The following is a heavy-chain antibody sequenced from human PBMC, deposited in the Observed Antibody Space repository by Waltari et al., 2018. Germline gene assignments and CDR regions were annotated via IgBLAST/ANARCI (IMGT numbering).Heavy chain of an antibody. CDR2: INPNSGGT. CDR3: ARSHSSSIFGVVTQNYYYYGMDV. V-gene: IGHV1-2*02. J-gene: IGHJ6*02. Sequence: QVQLVQSGAEVKKPGASVKVSCKASGYTFTGYYMHWVRQAPGQGLEWMGWINPNSGGTNYAQKFQGSVTMTGDTSISTAYMELSRLRSDDTAVYYCARSHSSSIFGVVTQNYYYYGMDVWGQGTTVTVSS. D-gene: IGHD3-3*01. CDR1: GYTFTGYY.